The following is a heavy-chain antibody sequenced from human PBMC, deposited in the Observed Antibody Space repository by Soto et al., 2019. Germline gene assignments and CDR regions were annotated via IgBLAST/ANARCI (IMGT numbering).Heavy chain of an antibody. J-gene: IGHJ4*02. D-gene: IGHD1-26*01. CDR3: AAVQGGGATFHF. CDR2: IVVGSGHT. CDR1: GFTLTNSA. Sequence: GASVKVACKSSGFTLTNSAMQWSRQARGQRLEWMGWIVVGSGHTNYAQKFQERLTITRDMSTSTAYMELSSLTLEDTAVYYCAAVQGGGATFHFWGPGTLLTVSS. V-gene: IGHV1-58*02.